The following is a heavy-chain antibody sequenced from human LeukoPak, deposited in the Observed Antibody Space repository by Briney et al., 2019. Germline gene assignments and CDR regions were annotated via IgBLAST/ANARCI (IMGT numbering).Heavy chain of an antibody. Sequence: GGSLRLSCAASGLTFSSSGMHWVRQAPGKGLEWVAVISYDGSSKQYADSVKGRFTVSRDNSKNTLYLQMNSLRAGDTAVYYCAKISTHYDSSGYWDFDHWGQGTLVTVSS. J-gene: IGHJ4*01. CDR2: ISYDGSSK. CDR3: AKISTHYDSSGYWDFDH. V-gene: IGHV3-30*18. CDR1: GLTFSSSG. D-gene: IGHD3-22*01.